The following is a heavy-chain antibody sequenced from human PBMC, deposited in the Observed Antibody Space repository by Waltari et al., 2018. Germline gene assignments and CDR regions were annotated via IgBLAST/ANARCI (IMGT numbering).Heavy chain of an antibody. CDR2: IYYSGST. CDR1: GGSISSSSYY. Sequence: QLQLQESGPGLVKPSETLSLTCTVSGGSISSSSYYWGWIRQPPGKGLEWIGSIYYSGSTYYNPALKSRVTISVDTSKNQFSLKLSSVTAADTAVYYCAREYSGGYYEGYWGQGTLVTVSS. J-gene: IGHJ4*02. V-gene: IGHV4-39*07. CDR3: AREYSGGYYEGY. D-gene: IGHD1-26*01.